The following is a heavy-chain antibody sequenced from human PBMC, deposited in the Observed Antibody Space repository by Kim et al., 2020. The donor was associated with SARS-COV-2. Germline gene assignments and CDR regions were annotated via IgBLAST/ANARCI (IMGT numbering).Heavy chain of an antibody. V-gene: IGHV6-1*01. J-gene: IGHJ4*02. D-gene: IGHD6-19*01. CDR3: ARDQIAVAGSFDY. Sequence: DYAEYVNSRITINPDPTTNQFSLQLNSVTPEDTAVYYCARDQIAVAGSFDYWGQGTLVTVSS.